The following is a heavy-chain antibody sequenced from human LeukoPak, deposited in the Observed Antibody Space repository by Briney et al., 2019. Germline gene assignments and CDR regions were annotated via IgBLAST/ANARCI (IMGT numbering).Heavy chain of an antibody. Sequence: GGSLRLSCSASGFTFSTYVMHWVRQTPGKGLEYVSGLSSNGGSTYYADSVKGRFSISRDNSKNTVYLQMSSLRVEDTAVYYCVKDSIGLSFDYSGQGTLVTVSS. J-gene: IGHJ4*02. CDR2: LSSNGGST. CDR3: VKDSIGLSFDY. V-gene: IGHV3-64D*06. CDR1: GFTFSTYV. D-gene: IGHD3-16*02.